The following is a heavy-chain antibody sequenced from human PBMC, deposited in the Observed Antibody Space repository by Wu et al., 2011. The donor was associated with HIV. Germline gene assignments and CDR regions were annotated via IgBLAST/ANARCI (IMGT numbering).Heavy chain of an antibody. CDR3: ARLKEWFGDLLDAVDI. Sequence: QVQLVQSGAEVKKPGASVKVSCKASGYTFTAYYMNWVRQAPGQGLEWMGWINAYNGKTNYDQKLQGRVIMTSDTSTSTAYMELRSLRSDDTAVYYCARLKEWFGDLLDAVDIWGQGTMVTVSS. CDR1: GYTFTAYY. J-gene: IGHJ3*02. D-gene: IGHD3-10*01. V-gene: IGHV1-18*01. CDR2: INAYNGKT.